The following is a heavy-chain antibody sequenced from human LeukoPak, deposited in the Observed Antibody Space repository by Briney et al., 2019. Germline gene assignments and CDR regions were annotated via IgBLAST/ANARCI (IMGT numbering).Heavy chain of an antibody. J-gene: IGHJ3*02. Sequence: GESLKISCKGSGYNFTNYWIGWVRQMPGKGLEWMGITYLGDSDTRYSPSFQGQVTISADKSFSTAYLQWSSLKASDTAMYYCARPDDLYYDSRGYYFLGAFDIWGQGTMVTVSS. CDR3: ARPDDLYYDSRGYYFLGAFDI. CDR1: GYNFTNYW. V-gene: IGHV5-51*01. D-gene: IGHD3-22*01. CDR2: TYLGDSDT.